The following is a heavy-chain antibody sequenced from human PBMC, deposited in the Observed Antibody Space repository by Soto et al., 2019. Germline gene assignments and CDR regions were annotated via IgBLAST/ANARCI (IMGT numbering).Heavy chain of an antibody. J-gene: IGHJ4*02. D-gene: IGHD2-2*01. CDR2: IGSSGDST. CDR1: GFIFSSNA. V-gene: IGHV3-23*01. CDR3: VKVTKRPAAITYYFDY. Sequence: PGGSLRLSCAASGFIFSSNAMTWVRQAPGKGLEWVSTIGSSGDSTYYADSVKGRFTISRDNSKNTLSLQMNSLRAEDTAVYYCVKVTKRPAAITYYFDYWGQGALVTVSS.